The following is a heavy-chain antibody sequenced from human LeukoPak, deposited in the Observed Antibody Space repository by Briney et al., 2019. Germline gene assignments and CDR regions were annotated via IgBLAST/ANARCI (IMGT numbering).Heavy chain of an antibody. CDR3: AREVTGTPDS. D-gene: IGHD1-7*01. Sequence: GESLKISCKGFGYSFTSYWVGWVRQMPGKGLEWLGIIFPGDSDTRYGPSFQGQVTISADKSISTAYLQWSSLKASDTAMYYCAREVTGTPDSWGQGILVSVSS. CDR1: GYSFTSYW. V-gene: IGHV5-51*01. CDR2: IFPGDSDT. J-gene: IGHJ5*02.